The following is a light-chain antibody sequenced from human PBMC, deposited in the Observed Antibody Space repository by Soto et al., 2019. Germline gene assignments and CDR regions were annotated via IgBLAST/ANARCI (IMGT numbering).Light chain of an antibody. Sequence: DIQMTQSPSTLSASVGDRVTITCRASQTISSWLAWYQQKPGKAPKLLIYKASSLESGVPSRLSGSGSGTEFTLTISSLQPDDFATYYFQQYNSYSWTFGQGTKVEI. CDR2: KAS. CDR3: QQYNSYSWT. J-gene: IGKJ1*01. CDR1: QTISSW. V-gene: IGKV1-5*03.